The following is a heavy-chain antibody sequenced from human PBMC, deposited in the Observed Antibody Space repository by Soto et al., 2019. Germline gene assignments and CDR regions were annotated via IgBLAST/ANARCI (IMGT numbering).Heavy chain of an antibody. J-gene: IGHJ3*02. V-gene: IGHV3-9*01. Sequence: SLRLSCAASGFTFDDYAMHWVRQAPGKGLEWVSGISWNSGSIGYADSVKGRFTISRDNAKNSLYLQMNSLRAEDTALYYCAKGYYGVVIWGQGTMVTVSS. CDR3: AKGYYGVVI. D-gene: IGHD4-17*01. CDR2: ISWNSGSI. CDR1: GFTFDDYA.